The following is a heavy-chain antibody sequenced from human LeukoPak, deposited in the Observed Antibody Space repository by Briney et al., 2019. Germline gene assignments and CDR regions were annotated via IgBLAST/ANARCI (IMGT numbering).Heavy chain of an antibody. CDR1: GFTFSSYSMN. D-gene: IGHD5-18*01. CDR3: ARLPQGGSSYGPLDV. Sequence: GSLRLSCAASGFTFSSYSMNWVRQSPGKGLEWIGNIYYSGSTYHNPSLKSRVTISVDTSKNQFSLKLTSVTAADTAVYYCARLPQGGSSYGPLDVWGQGTTVTVSS. J-gene: IGHJ6*02. CDR2: IYYSGST. V-gene: IGHV4-39*01.